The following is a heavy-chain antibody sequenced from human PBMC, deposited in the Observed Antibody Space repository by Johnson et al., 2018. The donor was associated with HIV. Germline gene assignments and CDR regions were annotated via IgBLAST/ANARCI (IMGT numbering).Heavy chain of an antibody. CDR3: AKERAWSPGGAVDS. D-gene: IGHD3-3*01. CDR2: ISYDGSNK. J-gene: IGHJ3*02. CDR1: GFTFSNYG. Sequence: QEQLVESGGGVVQPGGSLRLSCAASGFTFSNYGMHWVRQAPGTGLEWVAVISYDGSNKYYADSAKGRFTISRAKSKNTLYLQMNSLRAEDTAVYYCAKERAWSPGGAVDSLGQGRMFTGSS. V-gene: IGHV3-33*05.